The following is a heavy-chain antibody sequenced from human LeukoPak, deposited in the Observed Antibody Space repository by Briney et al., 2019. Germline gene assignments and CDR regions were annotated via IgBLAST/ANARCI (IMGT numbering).Heavy chain of an antibody. J-gene: IGHJ4*02. CDR2: TRNKANSYTT. CDR1: GVTLSDHY. D-gene: IGHD1-26*01. Sequence: PGGSLRLSCAVSGVTLSDHYMDWVRQAPGKGLEWVGHTRNKANSYTTYYAASVKGRFTISRDDSKNSLYLQMNSLKTEDTALYYCIRDSGLGGYYPDWGQGTLVTVSS. V-gene: IGHV3-72*01. CDR3: IRDSGLGGYYPD.